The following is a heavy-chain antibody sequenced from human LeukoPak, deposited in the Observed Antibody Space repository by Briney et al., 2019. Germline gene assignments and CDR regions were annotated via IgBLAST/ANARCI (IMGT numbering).Heavy chain of an antibody. V-gene: IGHV4-38-2*02. D-gene: IGHD3-9*01. CDR1: GYSISSGYY. J-gene: IGHJ4*02. Sequence: SETLSLTCTVSGYSISSGYYWGWIRQPPGKGLEWIGSIYHSGSTYYNPSLKSRVTISVDTSKNQFSLKLSSVTAADTAVYYCARDEEYYDILTGYGWNYFDYWGQGTLVTVSS. CDR3: ARDEEYYDILTGYGWNYFDY. CDR2: IYHSGST.